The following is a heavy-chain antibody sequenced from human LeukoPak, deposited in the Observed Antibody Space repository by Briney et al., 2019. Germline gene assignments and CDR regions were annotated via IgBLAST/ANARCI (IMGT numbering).Heavy chain of an antibody. J-gene: IGHJ4*02. D-gene: IGHD3-3*01. CDR3: ATPLFGRFLEWLSPAYYFDY. CDR2: FDPEDGET. V-gene: IGHV1-24*01. CDR1: GYTLTELS. Sequence: ASVTVSCKVSGYTLTELSMHWVRQAPGKGLEWMGGFDPEDGETIYAQKFQGRVTMTEDTSTDTAYMELSSLRSEDTAVYYCATPLFGRFLEWLSPAYYFDYWGQGTLVTVSS.